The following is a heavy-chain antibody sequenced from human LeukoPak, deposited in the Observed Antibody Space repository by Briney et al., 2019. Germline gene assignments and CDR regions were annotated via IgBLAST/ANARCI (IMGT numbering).Heavy chain of an antibody. CDR2: ISAYNGNT. CDR1: GYTFTSYG. V-gene: IGHV1-18*01. Sequence: ASVKVSGKASGYTFTSYGISWVRQAPGQGLEWMGWISAYNGNTNYAQKLQGRVTMTTDTSTSTAYMELRSLRSDDTAVYYCARGSYVWGSYRPEATFDFDYWGQGTLVTVSS. J-gene: IGHJ4*02. D-gene: IGHD3-16*02. CDR3: ARGSYVWGSYRPEATFDFDY.